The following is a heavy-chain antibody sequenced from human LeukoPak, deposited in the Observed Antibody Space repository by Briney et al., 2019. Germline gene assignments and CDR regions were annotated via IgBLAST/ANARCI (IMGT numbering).Heavy chain of an antibody. CDR1: GYTFSSYY. J-gene: IGHJ4*02. CDR3: ARAGSFDY. D-gene: IGHD1-1*01. CDR2: INPSGGST. Sequence: ASVKVSCKASGYTFSSYYMHWVRQAPGQGLEWMGIINPSGGSTSYEQKFQGRVNMTRDTSTSTVYMELSSLKSEDTAVYYCARAGSFDYWGQGTLVTVSS. V-gene: IGHV1-46*01.